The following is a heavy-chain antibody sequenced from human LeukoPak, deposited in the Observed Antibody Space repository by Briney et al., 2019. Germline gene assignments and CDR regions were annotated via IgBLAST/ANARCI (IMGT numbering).Heavy chain of an antibody. V-gene: IGHV4-39*07. J-gene: IGHJ4*02. CDR1: GGSISSSSYY. CDR2: IYYSGST. CDR3: AREVAVAGIDLDY. D-gene: IGHD6-19*01. Sequence: PSETLSLTCTVSGGSISSSSYYWGWIRQPPGTGLEWIGSIYYSGSTYYNPSLKSRVTISVDMSKNQFSLKLSSVTAADTAVYYCAREVAVAGIDLDYWGQGTLVTVSS.